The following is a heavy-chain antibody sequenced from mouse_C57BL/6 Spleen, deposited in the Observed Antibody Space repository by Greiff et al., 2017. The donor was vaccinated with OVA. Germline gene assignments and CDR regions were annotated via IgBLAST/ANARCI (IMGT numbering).Heavy chain of an antibody. CDR3: AREGSTVVAPHWYFDV. CDR2: IYPGDGDT. V-gene: IGHV1-82*01. D-gene: IGHD1-1*01. J-gene: IGHJ1*03. Sequence: VQLQQSGPELVKPGASVKISCKASGYAFSSSWMNWVKQRPGKGLEWIGRIYPGDGDTNYNGKFKGKATLTADKSSSTAYMQLSSLTSEDSAVYFCAREGSTVVAPHWYFDVWGTGTTVTVSS. CDR1: GYAFSSSW.